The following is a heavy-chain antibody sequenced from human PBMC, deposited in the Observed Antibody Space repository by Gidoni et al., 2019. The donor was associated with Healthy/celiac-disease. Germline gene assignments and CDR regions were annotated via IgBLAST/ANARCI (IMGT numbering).Heavy chain of an antibody. J-gene: IGHJ5*02. D-gene: IGHD6-19*01. CDR3: AREPETADIIAVAGTWFDP. V-gene: IGHV7-4-1*02. CDR1: GYTFTSYA. Sequence: QVQLVQSGSELKKPGASVKVSCKASGYTFTSYAMNWVRQAPGQGLEWMGWINTNTGNPTYAQGFTGRFVFSLDTSVSTAYLQISSLKAEDTAVYYCAREPETADIIAVAGTWFDPWGQGTLVTVSS. CDR2: INTNTGNP.